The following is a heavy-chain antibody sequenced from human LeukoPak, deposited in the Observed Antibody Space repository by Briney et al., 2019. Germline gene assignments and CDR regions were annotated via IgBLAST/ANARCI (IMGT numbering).Heavy chain of an antibody. J-gene: IGHJ5*02. CDR3: ARDRTFAWSAP. V-gene: IGHV4-39*07. D-gene: IGHD3-3*02. CDR2: IYYSGST. Sequence: SSETLSLTCTVSGGSISSSSYYWGWIRQPPGKGLEWIGSIYYSGSTYYNPSLKSRVTISVDTSKNQFSLKLSSVTAADAAVYYCARDRTFAWSAPWGQGTLVT. CDR1: GGSISSSSYY.